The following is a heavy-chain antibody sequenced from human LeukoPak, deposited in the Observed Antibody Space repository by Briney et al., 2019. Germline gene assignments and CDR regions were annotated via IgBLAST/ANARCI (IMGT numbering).Heavy chain of an antibody. V-gene: IGHV1-18*01. Sequence: GASVKVSCKASGYTFTSYGISWVRQAPGQGLEWMGWISAYNGNTNYAQKLQGRVTMTTDTSTSTAYVELRSLRSDDTAVYYCARALPGYCSGGSCYSEWFDPWGQGTLVTVSS. CDR1: GYTFTSYG. CDR2: ISAYNGNT. J-gene: IGHJ5*02. CDR3: ARALPGYCSGGSCYSEWFDP. D-gene: IGHD2-15*01.